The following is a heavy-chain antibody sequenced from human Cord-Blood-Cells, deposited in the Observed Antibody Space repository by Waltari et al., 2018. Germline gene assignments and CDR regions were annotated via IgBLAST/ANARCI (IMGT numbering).Heavy chain of an antibody. Sequence: WLALIYWNDDKLYSPSLKSRLTITKDTSKNQVVLTMTNMDPVDTATYYCVTGYYDAFDIWGQGTMVTVSS. D-gene: IGHD3-9*01. CDR3: VTGYYDAFDI. V-gene: IGHV2-5*01. CDR2: IYWNDDK. J-gene: IGHJ3*02.